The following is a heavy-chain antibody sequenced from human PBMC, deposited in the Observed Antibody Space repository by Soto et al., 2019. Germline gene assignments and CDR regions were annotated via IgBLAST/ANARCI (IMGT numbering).Heavy chain of an antibody. J-gene: IGHJ6*02. Sequence: SETLSLTCTVSGGSISSYYWSWIRQPPGKGLEWIGYIYYSGSTNYNPSLKSRVTISVDTSKNQFSLKLSSVTAADTAVYYCAREEGSALGGYYYYYGMDVWGQGTTVTVSS. CDR2: IYYSGST. D-gene: IGHD3-3*01. CDR3: AREEGSALGGYYYYYGMDV. CDR1: GGSISSYY. V-gene: IGHV4-59*01.